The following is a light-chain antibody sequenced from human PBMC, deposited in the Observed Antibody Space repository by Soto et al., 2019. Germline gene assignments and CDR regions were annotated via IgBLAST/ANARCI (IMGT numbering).Light chain of an antibody. Sequence: EIVLTQSPGTLSLSPGERATLSCRASQSVSSSYLAWYQQKPGQAPRLLIYGASSRATGIPDRFSGSGSGTDFTLTISRLEPEDFAVYYCQQYDSSPFGFGGGTKVDIK. CDR3: QQYDSSPFG. CDR2: GAS. V-gene: IGKV3-20*01. CDR1: QSVSSSY. J-gene: IGKJ4*01.